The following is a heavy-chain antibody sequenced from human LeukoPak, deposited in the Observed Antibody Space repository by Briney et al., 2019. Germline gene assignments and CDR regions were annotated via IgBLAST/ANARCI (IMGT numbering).Heavy chain of an antibody. CDR2: IYTSGST. CDR3: ARHRLGLLGAFDI. Sequence: SETLSLTCTVSGGSISSYYWSWIRQPPGKGLEWIGYIYTSGSTNYNPSLKSRVTISVDTSKNQFSLKLSSVTAADTAVYYCARHRLGLLGAFDIWGQETMVTVSS. J-gene: IGHJ3*02. CDR1: GGSISSYY. V-gene: IGHV4-4*09. D-gene: IGHD3-10*01.